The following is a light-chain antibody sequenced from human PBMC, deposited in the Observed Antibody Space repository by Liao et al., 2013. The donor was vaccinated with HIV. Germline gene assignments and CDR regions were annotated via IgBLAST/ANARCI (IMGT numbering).Light chain of an antibody. Sequence: SYELTQPPSVSVAPGKTAGITCGGNNIETKTVHWYRQKPGQAPVVVMYYVSVRPSGIPERFSGSNSGNTATLTISRVEPGDEADYYCQLWDSSSDHPYVFGTGTQVTVL. CDR2: YVS. CDR3: QLWDSSSDHPYV. J-gene: IGLJ1*01. V-gene: IGLV3-21*01. CDR1: NIETKT.